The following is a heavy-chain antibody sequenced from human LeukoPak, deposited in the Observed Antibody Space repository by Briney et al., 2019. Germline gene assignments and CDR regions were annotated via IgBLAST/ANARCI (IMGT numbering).Heavy chain of an antibody. CDR1: GFTFSSYA. Sequence: QPGGSLRLSCAASGFTFSSYAMHWVRQAPGKGLEWVAVISYDGSNKYYADSVKGRFTISRDNSKNTLYLQMNSLRAEDTAVYYCAREDEVAGWFDPWGQGTLVTVSS. CDR3: AREDEVAGWFDP. CDR2: ISYDGSNK. V-gene: IGHV3-30-3*01. D-gene: IGHD6-19*01. J-gene: IGHJ5*02.